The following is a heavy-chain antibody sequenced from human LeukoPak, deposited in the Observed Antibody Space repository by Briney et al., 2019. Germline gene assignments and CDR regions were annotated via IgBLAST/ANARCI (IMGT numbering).Heavy chain of an antibody. J-gene: IGHJ4*02. V-gene: IGHV3-53*01. CDR2: IYSGGNT. CDR1: GFTVSINY. CDR3: AGGLGQYNWNDGY. D-gene: IGHD1-20*01. Sequence: GGSLRLSCAASGFTVSINYMGWVRQAPGEVLEWVSLIYSGGNTYYADSVKGRFTISRDNSKNTLYLQMNSLRAEDTALYYCAGGLGQYNWNDGYWGQGTLVTVSS.